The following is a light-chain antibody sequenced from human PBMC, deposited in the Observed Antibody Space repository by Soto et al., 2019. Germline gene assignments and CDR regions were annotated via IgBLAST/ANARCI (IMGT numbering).Light chain of an antibody. V-gene: IGKV3-20*01. CDR3: QQYGTSPRT. CDR2: GAS. Sequence: EIVLTQSPGTLSLSPGERATLSCKASQSVSSNYLAWYQQKPGQAPRLLIYGASTRATGIPDRFSGSGSGTSFTLTVSRLEPEDFAVYYCQQYGTSPRTFGQGTKVDIK. CDR1: QSVSSNY. J-gene: IGKJ1*01.